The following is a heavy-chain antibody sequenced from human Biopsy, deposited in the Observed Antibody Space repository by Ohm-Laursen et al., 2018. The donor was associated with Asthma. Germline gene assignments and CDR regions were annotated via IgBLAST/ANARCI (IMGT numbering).Heavy chain of an antibody. Sequence: ASVKVSCKASGYTFNSAGITWVRQAPGQGLEWMGWISVYNGNTEVAQKLQDRVTMITDTSTSTAYMELRSLRSDDTAVYFCARAVDYSHYYGIDVWGQGTTVTVS. CDR2: ISVYNGNT. CDR3: ARAVDYSHYYGIDV. V-gene: IGHV1-18*01. CDR1: GYTFNSAG. J-gene: IGHJ6*02. D-gene: IGHD3-10*01.